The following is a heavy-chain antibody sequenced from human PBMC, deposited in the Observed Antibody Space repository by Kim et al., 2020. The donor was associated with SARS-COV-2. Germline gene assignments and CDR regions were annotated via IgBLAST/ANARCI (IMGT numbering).Heavy chain of an antibody. CDR3: ARDHDSGWSLDY. D-gene: IGHD6-19*01. Sequence: GGSLRLSCAASGFTFSSYSMNWVRQAPGKGLEWVSSISSSSSYIYYADSVKGRFTISRDNAKNSLYLQMNSLRAEDTAVYYCARDHDSGWSLDYWGQGTLVTVSS. CDR1: GFTFSSYS. J-gene: IGHJ4*02. V-gene: IGHV3-21*01. CDR2: ISSSSSYI.